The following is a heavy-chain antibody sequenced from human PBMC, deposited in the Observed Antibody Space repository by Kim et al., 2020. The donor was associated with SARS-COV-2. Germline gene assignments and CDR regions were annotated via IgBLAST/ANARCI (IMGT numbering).Heavy chain of an antibody. CDR1: GFTFSAYW. J-gene: IGHJ4*02. CDR2: IKQDGSEK. CDR3: ARSPFKTFDY. V-gene: IGHV3-7*01. Sequence: GGSLRLSCAASGFTFSAYWMSWVRQAPGKGLEWVANIKQDGSEKYYVGSLKGRFTISRDNAKNSVYLQMDGLRVEDTDLYYCARSPFKTFDYWGQGTPVTVSS.